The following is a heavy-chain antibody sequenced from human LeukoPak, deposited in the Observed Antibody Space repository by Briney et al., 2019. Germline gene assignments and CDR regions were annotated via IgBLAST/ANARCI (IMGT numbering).Heavy chain of an antibody. D-gene: IGHD1-7*01. Sequence: SETLSLTCTVSGGSISSYYWSWIRQPAGKRLEWIGRISSSGSTNYNPSLKSRVTMSVDSSKNQFSLILISVTAADTAVYYCARDLDWNYADYWGQGTLVTVSS. J-gene: IGHJ4*02. CDR2: ISSSGST. V-gene: IGHV4-4*07. CDR1: GGSISSYY. CDR3: ARDLDWNYADY.